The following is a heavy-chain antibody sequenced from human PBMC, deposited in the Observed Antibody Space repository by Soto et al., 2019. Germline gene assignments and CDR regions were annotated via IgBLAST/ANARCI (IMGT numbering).Heavy chain of an antibody. Sequence: GGSLRLSCAASGFTFSSYAMHWVRQAPGKGLEWVAVISYDGSNKYYADSVKGRFTISRDNSKNTLYLQMNSLRAEDTAVYYCARDNYDFWSGSRQAYYYYYDMDVWGQGTTVTVSS. J-gene: IGHJ6*02. V-gene: IGHV3-30-3*01. CDR3: ARDNYDFWSGSRQAYYYYYDMDV. CDR2: ISYDGSNK. D-gene: IGHD3-3*01. CDR1: GFTFSSYA.